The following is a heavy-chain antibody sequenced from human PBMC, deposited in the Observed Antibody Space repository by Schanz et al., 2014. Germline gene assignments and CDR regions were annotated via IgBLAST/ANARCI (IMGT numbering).Heavy chain of an antibody. CDR1: GFTFSSYW. V-gene: IGHV3-21*01. J-gene: IGHJ5*02. Sequence: EVRLVESGGGLVQSGGSLRLSCAASGFTFSSYWMHWVRQAPGKGLVWVSSLSGGSSYIFYADSVKGRFTISRDNARYSLYLEMNSLRAEDTAVYYCARGRARQLVHWFDPWGQGTLVAVSS. D-gene: IGHD6-13*01. CDR3: ARGRARQLVHWFDP. CDR2: LSGGSSYI.